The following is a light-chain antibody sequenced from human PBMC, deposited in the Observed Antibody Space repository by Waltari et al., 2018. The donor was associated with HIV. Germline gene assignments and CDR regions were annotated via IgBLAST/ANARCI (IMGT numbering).Light chain of an antibody. CDR2: ADA. Sequence: QSVLTQPASASGAPGQRVTNSCSGSNPNIGSSNVNWYQQFSRAAPKRLLYADAQRPSGVPDRFSGSKSGTSASLVISGLQSEDEADYYCSTWDERLNGVVFGGGTRLTVV. J-gene: IGLJ2*01. CDR3: STWDERLNGVV. V-gene: IGLV1-44*01. CDR1: NPNIGSSN.